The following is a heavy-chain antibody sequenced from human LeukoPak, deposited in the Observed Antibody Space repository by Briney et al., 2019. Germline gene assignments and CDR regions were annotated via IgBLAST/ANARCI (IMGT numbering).Heavy chain of an antibody. CDR2: ISWNSGSI. Sequence: GRSLRLSCAASGFTFDDYAMHWVRQAPGKGLEWVSGISWNSGSIVYADSVKGRFTISRDNAKNSLYLQMNSLRAEDMALYYCAKGGFGVYYYYYMDVRGKGTTVTVSS. CDR3: AKGGFGVYYYYYMDV. D-gene: IGHD3-10*01. V-gene: IGHV3-9*03. CDR1: GFTFDDYA. J-gene: IGHJ6*03.